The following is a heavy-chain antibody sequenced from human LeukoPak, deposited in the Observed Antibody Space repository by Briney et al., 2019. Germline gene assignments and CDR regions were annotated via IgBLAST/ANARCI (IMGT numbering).Heavy chain of an antibody. CDR1: GFTVSSNY. D-gene: IGHD4-17*01. Sequence: QPGGSLRLSCAASGFTVSSNYMSWVRQVPGKGLEWVSVIYSGGSTYYADSVKGRFTISRDNSKNTLYLQMNSLRAEDTAVYYCARSGYGDYVDYWGQGTLVTVSS. V-gene: IGHV3-53*01. CDR2: IYSGGST. J-gene: IGHJ4*02. CDR3: ARSGYGDYVDY.